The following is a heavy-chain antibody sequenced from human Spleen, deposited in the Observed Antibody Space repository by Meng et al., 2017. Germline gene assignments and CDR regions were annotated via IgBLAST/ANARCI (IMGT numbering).Heavy chain of an antibody. CDR1: GFIFDDYA. Sequence: SLKISCAASGFIFDDYAMHWVRQAPGKGLEWVSGISWNSGSIGYTDSVKGRFTISRDNAKNSLYLQINSLRADDMALYYCVRGYDDYFDYWGQGAQVTVSS. CDR2: ISWNSGSI. CDR3: VRGYDDYFDY. V-gene: IGHV3-9*03. D-gene: IGHD3-3*01. J-gene: IGHJ4*02.